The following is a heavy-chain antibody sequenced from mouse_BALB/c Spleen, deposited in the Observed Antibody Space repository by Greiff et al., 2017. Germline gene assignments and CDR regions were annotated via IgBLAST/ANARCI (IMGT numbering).Heavy chain of an antibody. J-gene: IGHJ4*01. CDR1: GFTFSSYY. CDR2: INSNGGST. CDR3: ARQDYYGPMDYSYYAMDY. V-gene: IGHV5-6-2*01. D-gene: IGHD1-2*01. Sequence: EVKVEESGGGLVKLGGSLKLSCAASGFTFSSYYMSWVRQTPEKRLELVAAINSNGGSTYYPDTVKGRFTISRDNAKNTLYLQMSSLKSEDTALYYCARQDYYGPMDYSYYAMDYWGQGTSVTVSS.